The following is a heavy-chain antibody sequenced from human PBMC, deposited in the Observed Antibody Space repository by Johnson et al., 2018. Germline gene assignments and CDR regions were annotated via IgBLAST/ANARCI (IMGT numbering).Heavy chain of an antibody. CDR2: ISYDGSSR. D-gene: IGHD1-1*01. V-gene: IGHV3-30-3*01. CDR3: ATDTQLEPTYALDI. J-gene: IGHJ3*02. Sequence: QVQLVESGGGVVQPGRSXRLSCAASALTLSDYAMHWVRQAPGKGLDWMAVISYDGSSRYYADSVRGRFTIARDNYKNTLYLQMNSLRTEDSAIYYCATDTQLEPTYALDIWGQGTMVTVSS. CDR1: ALTLSDYA.